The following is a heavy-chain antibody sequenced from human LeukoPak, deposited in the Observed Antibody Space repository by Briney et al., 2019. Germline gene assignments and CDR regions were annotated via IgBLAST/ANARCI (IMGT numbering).Heavy chain of an antibody. V-gene: IGHV3-7*01. CDR1: GFSFSNYR. J-gene: IGHJ4*02. CDR3: ARDVVGSLDY. CDR2: MKQDGSAR. Sequence: PGGCLRLSCAGSGFSFSNYRMAWVRQAPGKGPEWVANMKQDGSARHYADSVKGRFTISRDNAQNSVYLQMNSLRAEDTAVYYCARDVVGSLDYWGLGTMVTVS. D-gene: IGHD2-15*01.